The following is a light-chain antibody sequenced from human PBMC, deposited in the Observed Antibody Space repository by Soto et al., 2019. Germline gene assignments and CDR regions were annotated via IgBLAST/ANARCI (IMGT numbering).Light chain of an antibody. Sequence: QPVLTQPPSVSGAPGQTVTISCTGSNSNIGAVYAVHWYQQLPGTAPKLLISGFSNRPSGASDRFSASKSGTSASLSITGLPDADEAIYYCQGYYSSLIRVVFGGGTKLTVL. CDR1: NSNIGAVYA. V-gene: IGLV1-40*01. CDR3: QGYYSSLIRVV. J-gene: IGLJ2*01. CDR2: GFS.